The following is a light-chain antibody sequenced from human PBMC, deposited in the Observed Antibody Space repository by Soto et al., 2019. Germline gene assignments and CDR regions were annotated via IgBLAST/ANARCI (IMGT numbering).Light chain of an antibody. J-gene: IGKJ1*01. V-gene: IGKV1-5*03. Sequence: DIQMTQSPSTLSAFVGDRVTITCRASQSISSLLAWYQQKPGKTPKVLIYKASILESGVPSRFSVSGSGTEFTLNISSLQPDDVATYYCQQYSTYWTFGQGTKVEIK. CDR1: QSISSL. CDR3: QQYSTYWT. CDR2: KAS.